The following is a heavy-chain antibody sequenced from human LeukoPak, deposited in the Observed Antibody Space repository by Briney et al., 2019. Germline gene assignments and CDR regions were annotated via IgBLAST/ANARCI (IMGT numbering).Heavy chain of an antibody. Sequence: GASVTVSCKASGYTFTSYGISWVRQAPGQGLEWMGWISAYNGNTNYAQKLQGRVTMTTDTSTSTAYMELRSLRSDDTAVYYCAREKGQQLACVDNWFDPWGQGTLVTVSS. CDR2: ISAYNGNT. J-gene: IGHJ5*02. D-gene: IGHD6-13*01. V-gene: IGHV1-18*01. CDR1: GYTFTSYG. CDR3: AREKGQQLACVDNWFDP.